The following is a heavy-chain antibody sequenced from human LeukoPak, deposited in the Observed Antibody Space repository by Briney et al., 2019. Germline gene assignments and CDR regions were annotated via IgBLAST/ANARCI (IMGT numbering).Heavy chain of an antibody. CDR3: ARESQYYDFWTT. V-gene: IGHV4-59*12. CDR1: GGSISSYY. Sequence: SETLSLTCTVSGGSISSYYWSWIRQPPGKGLEWIGYIYYSGSTNYNPSLKSRVTISIDTTKNHFSLKVNSVTAADTAVYYCARESQYYDFWTTWGQGTLVTVSS. J-gene: IGHJ4*02. CDR2: IYYSGST. D-gene: IGHD3-3*01.